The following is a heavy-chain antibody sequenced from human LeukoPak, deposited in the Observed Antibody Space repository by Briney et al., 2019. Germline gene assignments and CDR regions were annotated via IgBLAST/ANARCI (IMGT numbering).Heavy chain of an antibody. V-gene: IGHV3-53*01. CDR3: ARVANTSPYFYGMDV. Sequence: GGSLRLSCAASAFSVSSNYMSWVRQAPGKGLEWVSVIYSGGSTYYAGSVKGRFTISRDKSKNTVYLQMNSLSAEDTAIYYCARVANTSPYFYGMDVWGQGTTVTVSS. CDR1: AFSVSSNY. CDR2: IYSGGST. D-gene: IGHD1/OR15-1a*01. J-gene: IGHJ6*02.